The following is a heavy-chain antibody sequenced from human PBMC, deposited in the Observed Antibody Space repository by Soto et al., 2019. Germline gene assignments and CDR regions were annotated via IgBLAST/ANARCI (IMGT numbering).Heavy chain of an antibody. D-gene: IGHD4-17*01. CDR2: IYYSGST. Sequence: QVQLQETGPGLVKPSQTLSLTCTVSGGSISSGGYYWSWIRQHPGKGLEWIGYIYYSGSTYYNPSLKSLLTILVDTSKIQFSLKLSSVTAADTAVYYCARIGGPDYGDNFDYWGQGTLVTVSS. CDR1: GGSISSGGYY. CDR3: ARIGGPDYGDNFDY. V-gene: IGHV4-31*01. J-gene: IGHJ4*02.